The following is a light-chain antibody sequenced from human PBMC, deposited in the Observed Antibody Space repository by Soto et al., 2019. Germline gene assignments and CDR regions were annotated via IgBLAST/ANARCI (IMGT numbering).Light chain of an antibody. CDR1: QDISNY. J-gene: IGKJ5*01. Sequence: DIQRTQSPSSLSASVGDRVTITCQSSQDISNYLNWYQQKPGKAHKLLIYDASNLETGVPSRFSGSGSGTDFTFTISSLQPEDIATYYCQQYENLPTITFGQGTRLEIK. V-gene: IGKV1-33*01. CDR2: DAS. CDR3: QQYENLPTIT.